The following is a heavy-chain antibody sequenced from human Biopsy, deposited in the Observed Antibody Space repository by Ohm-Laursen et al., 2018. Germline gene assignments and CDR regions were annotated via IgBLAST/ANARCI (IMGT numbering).Heavy chain of an antibody. CDR1: GYSIKSGYY. CDR2: IYHSGST. CDR3: ARATNSTGWPYYYFYGMDV. V-gene: IGHV4-38-2*01. J-gene: IGHJ6*02. Sequence: SDTLSLTCAVSGYSIKSGYYWGWIRQPPGKGLEWIGNIYHSGSTYYNPSLKSRVTISVEKSKNQFSLKLSSVTAADTAVYYCARATNSTGWPYYYFYGMDVWGQGTTVTVSS. D-gene: IGHD2/OR15-2a*01.